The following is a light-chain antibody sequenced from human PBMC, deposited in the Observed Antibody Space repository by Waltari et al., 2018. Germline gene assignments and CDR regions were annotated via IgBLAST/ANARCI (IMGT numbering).Light chain of an antibody. V-gene: IGLV1-40*01. Sequence: QSVLTQPPSVSGAPGQRVTISCPGSSSNIGAGFDSHWYQQLPSTAPKPLIYGNHRRPSGVPDRFSASKSGTSASLAITGLQAEDEADYYCQSYDSSPGVVFGGGTKLTVL. CDR1: SSNIGAGFD. CDR2: GNH. CDR3: QSYDSSPGVV. J-gene: IGLJ2*01.